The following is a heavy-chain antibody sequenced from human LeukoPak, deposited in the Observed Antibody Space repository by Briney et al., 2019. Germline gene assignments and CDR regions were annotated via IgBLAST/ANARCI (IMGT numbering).Heavy chain of an antibody. CDR3: ARAPFWTISARPLDR. J-gene: IGHJ5*02. Sequence: SETLSLTCAVYGGSFSGYYWSRIRQPPGKGLEWIGEINHSGNTNYNPSLKSRVTISIDTSKNQFSLRLTSVTAADTAVYYCARAPFWTISARPLDRWGQGTLVTVSS. V-gene: IGHV4-34*01. CDR1: GGSFSGYY. CDR2: INHSGNT. D-gene: IGHD6-6*01.